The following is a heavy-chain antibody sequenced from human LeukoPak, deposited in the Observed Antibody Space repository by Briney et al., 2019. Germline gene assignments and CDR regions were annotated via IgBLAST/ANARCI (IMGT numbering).Heavy chain of an antibody. J-gene: IGHJ4*02. V-gene: IGHV3-30*18. Sequence: PGGSLRLSCAASGFIFSSYGMHWVRQAPGKGLEWVAGISSDESEEFYVGSVKGRFMTSRDSSKSMLYLQMNSLRIEDTAVYYCAKGGVSSAYHPVDYWGQGTLVTVSS. CDR1: GFIFSSYG. D-gene: IGHD3-22*01. CDR3: AKGGVSSAYHPVDY. CDR2: ISSDESEE.